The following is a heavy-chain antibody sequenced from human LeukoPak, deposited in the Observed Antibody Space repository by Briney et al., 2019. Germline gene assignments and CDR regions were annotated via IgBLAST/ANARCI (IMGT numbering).Heavy chain of an antibody. CDR1: GYTFTAYY. CDR3: ARGYDDSSGYYFAY. Sequence: GASVKVSCKASGYTFTAYYMHWVRQAPGQGLEWMGWMNPYSVNTVYAQKFLGRVTMTRNTSISTAYMDMSSLRSEDTAVYYCARGYDDSSGYYFAYWGQGTLVTVSS. D-gene: IGHD3-22*01. V-gene: IGHV1-8*02. J-gene: IGHJ4*02. CDR2: MNPYSVNT.